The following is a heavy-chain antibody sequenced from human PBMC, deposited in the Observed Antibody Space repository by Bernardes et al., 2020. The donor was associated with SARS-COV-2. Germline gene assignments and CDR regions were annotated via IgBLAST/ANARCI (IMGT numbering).Heavy chain of an antibody. Sequence: GGSLRLSCAASGFTFSSYSMNWVRQAPGKGLEWVSSISSSSSYIYYADSVKGRFTISRDNAKNSLYLQMNSLRAEDTAVYYCARDGRKRRRWEQLVLSDWLDPWGQGTLVTVSS. D-gene: IGHD6-13*01. V-gene: IGHV3-21*01. CDR2: ISSSSSYI. J-gene: IGHJ5*02. CDR1: GFTFSSYS. CDR3: ARDGRKRRRWEQLVLSDWLDP.